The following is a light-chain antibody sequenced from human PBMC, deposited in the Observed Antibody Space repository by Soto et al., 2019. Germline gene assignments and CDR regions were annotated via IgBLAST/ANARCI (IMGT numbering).Light chain of an antibody. V-gene: IGKV1-6*01. J-gene: IGKJ1*01. CDR3: LQDYSYPWT. CDR1: QDIRID. CDR2: AAS. Sequence: AIQMTQSPSSLSASVGDRVTITCRASQDIRIDLGWYQQKPGKAPKLLIYAASSLQSGVPSRFSGSQSGTDFTLTISSLQPEDFATYYCLQDYSYPWTFGQGTQVEIK.